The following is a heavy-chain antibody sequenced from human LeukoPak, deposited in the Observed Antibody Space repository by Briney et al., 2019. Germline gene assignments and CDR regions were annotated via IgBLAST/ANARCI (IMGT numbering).Heavy chain of an antibody. J-gene: IGHJ4*02. CDR1: GFTFTNAW. V-gene: IGHV3-15*01. Sequence: PGGSLRLFCAASGFTFTNAWMSWVRQAPGKGLEWVGRIKSKTDGGTTDYAAPVKGRYTISRDDSKNTLYLQMNSLKTEDTAVYYCTTLDYYDSSGSYWGQGTLVTVSS. CDR2: IKSKTDGGTT. CDR3: TTLDYYDSSGSY. D-gene: IGHD3-22*01.